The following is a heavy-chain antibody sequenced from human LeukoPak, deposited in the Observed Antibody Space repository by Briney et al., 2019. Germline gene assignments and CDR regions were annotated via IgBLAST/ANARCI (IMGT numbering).Heavy chain of an antibody. J-gene: IGHJ4*02. CDR1: GFTFSSYW. Sequence: GGSLRLSCAASGFTFSSYWMSWVRQAPGKGLEWVANIKQDGSEKYYVDSVKGRFTISRDNAKNSLYLQMNSLRAEDTAVYYCARGRRSSTSCQTFSDYWGQGTLVTVSS. V-gene: IGHV3-7*01. CDR3: ARGRRSSTSCQTFSDY. CDR2: IKQDGSEK. D-gene: IGHD2-2*01.